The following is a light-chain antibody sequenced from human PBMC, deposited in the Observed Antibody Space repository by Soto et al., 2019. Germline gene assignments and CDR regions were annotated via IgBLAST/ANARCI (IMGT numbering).Light chain of an antibody. CDR1: QSLLHSNGYNY. CDR2: LGS. CDR3: QQYHSYEWS. V-gene: IGKV2-28*01. Sequence: DIVMTQSPLSLPVTHGEPASISCRSSQSLLHSNGYNYLDWYLQKPGQSPQLLIYLGSSRSSGVPDRFSGSGSGTEFTLTISSLQPDDFAIYYCQQYHSYEWSFGQGTKVDIK. J-gene: IGKJ1*01.